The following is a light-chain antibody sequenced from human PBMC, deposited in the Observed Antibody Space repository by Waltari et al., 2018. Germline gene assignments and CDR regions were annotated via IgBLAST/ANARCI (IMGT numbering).Light chain of an antibody. J-gene: IGKJ1*01. V-gene: IGKV1-5*03. CDR2: KAS. Sequence: DIQMTQSPSTLSASVGDRVTITCRASQSINVWLAWYQQKPGKAPSLLIEKASSVDSGAPSRFSGNGAGTEFTHIISSLQGEDFASYHGQQYHSLPWTFGQGTRVEIK. CDR1: QSINVW. CDR3: QQYHSLPWT.